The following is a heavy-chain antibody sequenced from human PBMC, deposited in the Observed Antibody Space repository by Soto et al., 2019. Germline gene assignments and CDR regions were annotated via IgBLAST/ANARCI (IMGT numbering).Heavy chain of an antibody. CDR3: ARDPSSTTSRWQQFDY. CDR2: IYPGDSDT. Sequence: GESLKISCKGSGYGFTSYWIGWVRQMPGKGLEWMGIIYPGDSDTRYSPSFQGQVTISADKSISTAYLQWSNLKASDTAVYYCARDPSSTTSRWQQFDYWGQGTLVTVSS. CDR1: GYGFTSYW. J-gene: IGHJ4*02. V-gene: IGHV5-51*01. D-gene: IGHD1-1*01.